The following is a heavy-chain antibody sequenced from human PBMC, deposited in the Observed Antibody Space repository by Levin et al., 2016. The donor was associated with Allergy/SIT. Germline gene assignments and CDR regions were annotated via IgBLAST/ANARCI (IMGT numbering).Heavy chain of an antibody. J-gene: IGHJ6*02. CDR1: GYTFSTHG. V-gene: IGHV1-18*04. CDR2: ISADNGNI. D-gene: IGHD3-10*01. Sequence: ASVKVSCKASGYTFSTHGISWLRQAPGQGLEWLGWISADNGNIYSAQNVQGRVTMTTDTSTTTAYMELRSLRSDDTAVYYCARERGGFFRCMDVWGQGTTVTVSS. CDR3: ARERGGFFRCMDV.